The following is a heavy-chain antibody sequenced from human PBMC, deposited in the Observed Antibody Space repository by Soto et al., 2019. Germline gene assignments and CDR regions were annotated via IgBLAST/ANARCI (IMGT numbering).Heavy chain of an antibody. CDR3: AKLVIGYCSGNTCDDY. CDR1: GFTFSYG. D-gene: IGHD2-15*01. CDR2: ISYDSSNK. V-gene: IGHV3-30*18. J-gene: IGHJ4*02. Sequence: VQLLESGGGLIQPGGSLRLSCAASGFTFSYGIHWLRQAPGKGRDWVAYISYDSSNKFYGDSVKGRFTISRDNSKNTQFLQMNSLRAEDTAVYYCAKLVIGYCSGNTCDDYWGQGTLVAVSS.